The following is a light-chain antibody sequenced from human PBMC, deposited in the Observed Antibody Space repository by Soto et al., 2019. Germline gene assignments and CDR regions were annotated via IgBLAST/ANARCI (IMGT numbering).Light chain of an antibody. J-gene: IGLJ1*01. V-gene: IGLV1-40*01. CDR1: SSNIGAGSD. CDR2: GSY. CDR3: QSYDSSLSAWV. Sequence: QSVLTQPPSASGTPGQRVTISCSGTSSNIGAGSDVHWYQQVPGTAPKLLVYGSYNRPSGVPDRFSGSKSGTSASLAITGLQAEDEADFYCQSYDSSLSAWVFGTGTKLTVL.